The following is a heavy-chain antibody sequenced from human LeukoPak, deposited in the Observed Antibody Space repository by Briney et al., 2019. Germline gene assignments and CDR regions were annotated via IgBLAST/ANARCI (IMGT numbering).Heavy chain of an antibody. Sequence: SGGSLRLSCAASGFTFSSYGMHWVRQAPGKGLESVAVIWYDGSNKYYADSVKGRFTISRDNSKNTLYLQMNSLRAEDTAVYYCARDRRSYDILTGYYQLGRGQGTLVTVSS. CDR1: GFTFSSYG. D-gene: IGHD3-9*01. CDR3: ARDRRSYDILTGYYQLG. V-gene: IGHV3-33*01. CDR2: IWYDGSNK. J-gene: IGHJ4*02.